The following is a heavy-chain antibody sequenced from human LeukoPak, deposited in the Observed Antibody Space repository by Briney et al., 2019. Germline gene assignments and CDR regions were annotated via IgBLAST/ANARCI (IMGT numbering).Heavy chain of an antibody. V-gene: IGHV4-34*01. CDR1: GGSFSGYY. CDR3: ARHMASIQVTGTLLYYYMDV. Sequence: SETLSLTCAVYGGSFSGYYWSWIRQPPGKGLEWIGEINHSGSTNYNPSLKSRVTISVDTSKNQFSLRLSSVTATDTAVYFCARHMASIQVTGTLLYYYMDVWGKGTTVTISS. J-gene: IGHJ6*03. CDR2: INHSGST. D-gene: IGHD6-19*01.